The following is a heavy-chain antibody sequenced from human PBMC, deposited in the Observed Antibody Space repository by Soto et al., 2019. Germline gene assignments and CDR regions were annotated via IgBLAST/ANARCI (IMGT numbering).Heavy chain of an antibody. V-gene: IGHV3-48*01. CDR3: ARVAYYYDSSGYFY. Sequence: GGSLRLSCAASGFTFSSYAMHWVRQAPGKGLEWVSYISSSGSNIYYADSVKGRFTISRDNAKNSLYLQMNSLRAEDTAVYYCARVAYYYDSSGYFYWGQGTLVTVSS. CDR2: ISSSGSNI. J-gene: IGHJ4*02. CDR1: GFTFSSYA. D-gene: IGHD3-22*01.